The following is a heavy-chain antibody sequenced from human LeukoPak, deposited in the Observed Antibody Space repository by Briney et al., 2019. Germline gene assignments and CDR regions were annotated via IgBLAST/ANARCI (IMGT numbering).Heavy chain of an antibody. CDR3: ASGICSSTSCLDY. Sequence: PVGSLRLSCAASGFTFSSYSMNWVRQAPGKGLEWVSSISSSSSYIYYADSVKGRFTISRDNAKNSLYLQMNSLRAEDTAVYYCASGICSSTSCLDYWGQGTLVTVSS. V-gene: IGHV3-21*01. CDR2: ISSSSSYI. J-gene: IGHJ4*02. CDR1: GFTFSSYS. D-gene: IGHD2-2*01.